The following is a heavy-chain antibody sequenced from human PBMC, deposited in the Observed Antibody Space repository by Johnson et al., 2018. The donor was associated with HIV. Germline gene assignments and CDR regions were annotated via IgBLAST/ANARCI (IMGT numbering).Heavy chain of an antibody. Sequence: VQLVESGGGLVQPGGSLRLSCAASGFTFSSYAMSWVRQAPGKGLEWVSAISGSGGSTYYADSVKGRFTISRDNSKNTLYLQMDSLRADDTAVYYCAKAGDYYDSSGYYDAFDIWGQGTMVIVSS. D-gene: IGHD3-22*01. J-gene: IGHJ3*02. CDR3: AKAGDYYDSSGYYDAFDI. CDR2: ISGSGGST. CDR1: GFTFSSYA. V-gene: IGHV3-23*04.